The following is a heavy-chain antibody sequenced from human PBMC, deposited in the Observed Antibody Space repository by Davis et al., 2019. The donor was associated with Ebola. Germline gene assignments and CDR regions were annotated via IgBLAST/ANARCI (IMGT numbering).Heavy chain of an antibody. D-gene: IGHD1/OR15-1a*01. CDR1: GFTFGDYW. CDR3: AREMRGTADSH. J-gene: IGHJ4*02. Sequence: GESLKISCAASGFTFGDYWMSWVRRAPGKGLEWVANIKQDGSEEDYVDSVKGRLTISRDNAKNSLYLQMNSLRVEDTAMYYCAREMRGTADSHWGQGTLVTVSS. V-gene: IGHV3-7*01. CDR2: IKQDGSEE.